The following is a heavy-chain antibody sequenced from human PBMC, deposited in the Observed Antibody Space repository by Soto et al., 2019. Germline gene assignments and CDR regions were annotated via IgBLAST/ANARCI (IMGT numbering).Heavy chain of an antibody. D-gene: IGHD1-26*01. V-gene: IGHV1-18*01. CDR1: GYTFTSYG. CDR3: XXXXVWEPRDY. CDR2: ISAYNGNT. J-gene: IGHJ4*02. Sequence: QVQLVQSGAEVKKPGASVKVSCKASGYTFTSYGISWVRQAPGQGLEWMGWISAYNGNTNYALKLQGRVTITTDTXXXXXXXXXXXXXXXXXXVXXXXXXXVWEPRDYWGQGTLVTVSS.